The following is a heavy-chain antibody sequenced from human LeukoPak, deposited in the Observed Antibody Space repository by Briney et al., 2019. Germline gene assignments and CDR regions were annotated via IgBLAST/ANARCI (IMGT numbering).Heavy chain of an antibody. Sequence: SETLSLTCTVSGGSISSTGYYWGWIRQPPGKGLEWIGSTYYSGNTYYNPSLKSRVTISVHTSKNQFSLKLSSVTAADTAVYYCASDYGDRDAFDIWGQGTMVTVSS. CDR2: TYYSGNT. J-gene: IGHJ3*02. CDR1: GGSISSTGYY. V-gene: IGHV4-39*01. D-gene: IGHD4-17*01. CDR3: ASDYGDRDAFDI.